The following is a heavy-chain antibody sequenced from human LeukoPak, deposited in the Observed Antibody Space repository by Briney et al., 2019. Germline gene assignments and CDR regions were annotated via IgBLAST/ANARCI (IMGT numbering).Heavy chain of an antibody. V-gene: IGHV1-69*13. D-gene: IGHD3-3*01. CDR1: GGTFSSYA. Sequence: ASVKVSCKASGGTFSSYAISWVRQAPGQGLEWMGGIIPIFGTANYAQKFQGRVTITADESTSTAYMELSSLRSEDTAVYYCASHLNPTIFGVNQYYYYMDVWGKGTTVTVSS. CDR2: IIPIFGTA. J-gene: IGHJ6*03. CDR3: ASHLNPTIFGVNQYYYYMDV.